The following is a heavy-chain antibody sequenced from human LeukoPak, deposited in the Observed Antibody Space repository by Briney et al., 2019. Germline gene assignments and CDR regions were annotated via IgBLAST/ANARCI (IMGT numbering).Heavy chain of an antibody. D-gene: IGHD2-2*01. CDR1: GFTFDDYS. J-gene: IGHJ4*02. CDR2: INQDGSEK. V-gene: IGHV3-7*01. Sequence: GGSLRLSCAASGFTFDDYSMNWVRQAPGKGLEWVANINQDGSEKYYVDSVKGRFTISRDNAKNSVYLQMNSLRAEDMAVYYCARGVLNPQLFGYWGQGTLVTVSS. CDR3: ARGVLNPQLFGY.